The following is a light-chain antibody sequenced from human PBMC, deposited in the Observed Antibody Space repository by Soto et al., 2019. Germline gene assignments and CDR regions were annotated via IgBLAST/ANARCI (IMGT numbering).Light chain of an antibody. Sequence: EIVMTQSPATLSVSPGEGVTVPCRASESVRNNLAWYQQKPGQAPRLLIYGASTRATGIPVRFSGSASGYGTEFTLTISSLQSEDFAVYYCQQYNNWPRTFGQGTKVDI. J-gene: IGKJ1*01. CDR2: GAS. CDR1: ESVRNN. V-gene: IGKV3-15*01. CDR3: QQYNNWPRT.